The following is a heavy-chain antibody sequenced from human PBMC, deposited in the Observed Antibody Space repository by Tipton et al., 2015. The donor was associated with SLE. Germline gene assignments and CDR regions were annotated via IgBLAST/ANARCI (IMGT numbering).Heavy chain of an antibody. Sequence: TLSLTCAVYGGSFSGYYWSWIRQPPGKGLEWIGEINHSGSTNYNPSLKSRFTIAVNTPKNQFSLKLSSVTAADTAVYYCARPGVAYGGYGAWADWGQGTMLTVSS. CDR3: ARPGVAYGGYGAWAD. CDR2: INHSGST. CDR1: GGSFSGYY. J-gene: IGHJ3*01. V-gene: IGHV4-34*01. D-gene: IGHD5-12*01.